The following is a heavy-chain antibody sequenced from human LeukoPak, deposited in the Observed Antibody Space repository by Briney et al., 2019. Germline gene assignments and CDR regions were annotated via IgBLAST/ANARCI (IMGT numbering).Heavy chain of an antibody. CDR1: GFTFSNYA. D-gene: IGHD6-19*01. CDR3: AKDRRYSSGWSGYFFDY. J-gene: IGHJ4*02. V-gene: IGHV3-23*01. CDR2: ISGSGGST. Sequence: GGSLRLSCAASGFTFSNYAMSWVRQAPGKGLEWVSAISGSGGSTYYADSVKGRFTISRDNSKNTLYLQMNSLRAEDTAVYYCAKDRRYSSGWSGYFFDYWGQGTLVTVSS.